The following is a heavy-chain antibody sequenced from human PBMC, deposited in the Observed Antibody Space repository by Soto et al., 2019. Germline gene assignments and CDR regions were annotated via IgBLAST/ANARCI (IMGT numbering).Heavy chain of an antibody. D-gene: IGHD4-17*01. V-gene: IGHV5-51*01. Sequence: PGESLKISCQGSGYRFTTYWIGWVRQMPGKGLEWMGIIYPGDSDTRYSPSFQGQVTISADKSISTAYLQWSSLKASDTAMYYCARSNYGDHYYYYYMDVWGKGTTVTVSS. J-gene: IGHJ6*03. CDR1: GYRFTTYW. CDR2: IYPGDSDT. CDR3: ARSNYGDHYYYYYMDV.